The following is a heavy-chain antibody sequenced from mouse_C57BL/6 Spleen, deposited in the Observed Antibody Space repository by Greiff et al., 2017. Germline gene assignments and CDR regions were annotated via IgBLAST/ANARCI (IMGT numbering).Heavy chain of an antibody. D-gene: IGHD2-1*01. CDR1: GYAFSSSW. V-gene: IGHV1-82*01. CDR3: ARLLYYARDY. Sequence: QVQLKESGPELVKPGASVKISCKASGYAFSSSWMNWVKQRHGKGLEWIGRIYPGNGDTNYNGKFKGKATLTADKSSSTAYIQLSRLTSEDSAVYFGARLLYYARDYWGQGTSVTVSS. J-gene: IGHJ4*01. CDR2: IYPGNGDT.